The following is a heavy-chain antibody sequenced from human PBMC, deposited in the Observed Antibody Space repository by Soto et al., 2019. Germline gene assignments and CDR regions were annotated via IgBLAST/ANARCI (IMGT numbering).Heavy chain of an antibody. CDR2: IYPGDSDT. D-gene: IGHD3-22*01. CDR1: GYSFTSYW. CDR3: ARPYDSSGYHEYYFDY. J-gene: IGHJ4*02. Sequence: GESLKISCKGSGYSFTSYWIGWVGQMPGKGLEWMGIIYPGDSDTRYSPSFQGQVTISADKSISTAYLQWSSLKASDTAMYYCARPYDSSGYHEYYFDYWGQGTLVTVSS. V-gene: IGHV5-51*01.